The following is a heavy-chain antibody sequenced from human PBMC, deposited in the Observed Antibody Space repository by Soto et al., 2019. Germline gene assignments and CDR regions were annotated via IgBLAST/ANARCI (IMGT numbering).Heavy chain of an antibody. Sequence: QVQLVESGGGVVQPGRSLRLSCAASGFIISSYGMHWVRQAPGKGLEWVAVISYDGRSRYYADSLKGRFTISRDNSKNTLYLQMDSLRAEDTAVYYCAKRGGSHWYTVECWGQGTLVTVSS. CDR3: AKRGGSHWYTVEC. CDR1: GFIISSYG. D-gene: IGHD6-13*01. CDR2: ISYDGRSR. J-gene: IGHJ4*02. V-gene: IGHV3-30*18.